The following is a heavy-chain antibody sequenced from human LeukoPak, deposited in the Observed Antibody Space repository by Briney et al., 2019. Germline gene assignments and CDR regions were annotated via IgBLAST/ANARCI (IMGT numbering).Heavy chain of an antibody. Sequence: GESLKISCKGSGYSFTSYWITWVRQMPGKGLEWMGRIDPSGSYTSYSSSFQGHVTITVDKSVNTAYLHWSSLQASDTGMYYCADPLFRSINCYGYYYVMDLWGKGTTVTVSS. J-gene: IGHJ6*04. CDR1: GYSFTSYW. V-gene: IGHV5-10-1*01. D-gene: IGHD1-1*01. CDR2: IDPSGSYT. CDR3: ADPLFRSINCYGYYYVMDL.